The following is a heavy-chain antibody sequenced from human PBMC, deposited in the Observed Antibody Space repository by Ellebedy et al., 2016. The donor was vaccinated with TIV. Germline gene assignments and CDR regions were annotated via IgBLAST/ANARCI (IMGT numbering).Heavy chain of an antibody. CDR3: ARGGWGYSGGEDN. Sequence: ASVKVSCKASGFTFTSFGISWVRQAPGQGLEWMGWISVYNGNTNYAQNLQGRVSITTDTSARTAYMELRSLTYDDTAVYYCARGGWGYSGGEDNWGQGTLVTVSS. CDR2: ISVYNGNT. CDR1: GFTFTSFG. J-gene: IGHJ4*02. V-gene: IGHV1-18*04. D-gene: IGHD5-12*01.